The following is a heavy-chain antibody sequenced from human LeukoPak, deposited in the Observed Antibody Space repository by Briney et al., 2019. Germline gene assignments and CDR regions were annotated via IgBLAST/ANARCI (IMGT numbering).Heavy chain of an antibody. D-gene: IGHD3-3*01. CDR1: GYTFTSYD. CDR2: MNPNSGNT. J-gene: IGHJ5*02. V-gene: IGHV1-8*01. CDR3: ARAPLTQWGGGYDFWSALRFDP. Sequence: ASVKVSCKASGYTFTSYDIDWVRQDTGQGLEWMGWMNPNSGNTGYAQKFQGRDTMTRNTSISTAYMELSSLRSEDTAVYYCARAPLTQWGGGYDFWSALRFDPWGQGTLVTVSS.